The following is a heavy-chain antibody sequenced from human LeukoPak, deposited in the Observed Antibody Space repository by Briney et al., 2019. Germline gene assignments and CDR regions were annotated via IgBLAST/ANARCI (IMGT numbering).Heavy chain of an antibody. CDR2: ISGSGGST. CDR3: AKDPSIAAWDDY. J-gene: IGHJ4*02. D-gene: IGHD6-6*01. Sequence: GGSLRLSCVASGFTFSSYSMNWFRQAPGKGLEWVSAISGSGGSTYYADSVKGRFTISRDNSKNTLYLQMNSLRAEDTAVYYCAKDPSIAAWDDYWGQGTLVTVSS. CDR1: GFTFSSYS. V-gene: IGHV3-23*01.